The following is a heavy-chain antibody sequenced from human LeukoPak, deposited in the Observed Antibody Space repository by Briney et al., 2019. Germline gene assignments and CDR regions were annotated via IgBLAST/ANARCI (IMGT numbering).Heavy chain of an antibody. CDR3: ARGGEARFGELFSYYGMDV. V-gene: IGHV3-64D*06. J-gene: IGHJ6*04. CDR1: GFTFSGYA. Sequence: GGSLRLSCSASGFTFSGYAMHWVRQAPGKGLEYVSAISSNGGSTYYADSVKGRFTISRDNSKNTLYLQMSSLRAEDTAVYYCARGGEARFGELFSYYGMDVWGKGTTVTVSS. D-gene: IGHD3-10*01. CDR2: ISSNGGST.